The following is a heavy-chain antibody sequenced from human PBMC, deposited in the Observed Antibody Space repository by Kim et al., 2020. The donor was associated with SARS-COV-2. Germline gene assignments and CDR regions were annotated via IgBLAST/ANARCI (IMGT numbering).Heavy chain of an antibody. D-gene: IGHD6-13*01. CDR3: ARLCPLAAAAGTFLLYYFDN. CDR2: IDPSDSYT. J-gene: IGHJ4*02. V-gene: IGHV5-10-1*01. Sequence: GESLKISCKGSGYSFTSYWISWVRQMPGKGLEWMGRIDPSDSYTNYSPSFQGHVTISADKSISTAYLQWSSLKASDTAMYYCARLCPLAAAAGTFLLYYFDNWGQGTLVTVSS. CDR1: GYSFTSYW.